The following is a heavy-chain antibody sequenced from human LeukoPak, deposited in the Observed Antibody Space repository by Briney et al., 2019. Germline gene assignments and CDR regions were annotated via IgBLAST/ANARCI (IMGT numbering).Heavy chain of an antibody. CDR2: ISSSGDYI. CDR1: GFTFSSYA. J-gene: IGHJ4*02. D-gene: IGHD3-10*01. Sequence: PGGSLRLSCAASGFTFSSYAMSWVRQAPGKGVEWVSSISSSGDYIYYADSLKDRFTISRDNAKNSLYLQMSRLRAEDTAVYYCARDVKGFGEAWDYWGQGTLVTVSS. V-gene: IGHV3-21*04. CDR3: ARDVKGFGEAWDY.